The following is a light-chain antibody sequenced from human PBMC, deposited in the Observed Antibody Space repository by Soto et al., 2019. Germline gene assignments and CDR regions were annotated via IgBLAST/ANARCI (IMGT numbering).Light chain of an antibody. CDR1: SGSVSTSYY. CDR2: STN. CDR3: VLYMGSGINWV. V-gene: IGLV8-61*01. Sequence: QTVVTQEPSFSVSPGGTVRLTCGLSSGSVSTSYYPSWYQQTPGQAPRTLIYSTNTRSSGVPDRFSGSILGNKAALTITGAQADDESDYYCVLYMGSGINWVFGGGTKLTVL. J-gene: IGLJ3*02.